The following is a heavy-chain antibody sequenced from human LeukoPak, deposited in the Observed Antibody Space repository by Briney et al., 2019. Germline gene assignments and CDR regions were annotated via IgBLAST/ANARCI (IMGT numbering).Heavy chain of an antibody. CDR3: ANSSWSALDY. Sequence: QAGGSLRLSCAASGFTFSSYEMNWVRQAPGKGLEWISYISSSGSTMYYADSVKGRFTISRDNAKNSLYLQMNSLRAKDTAIYYCANSSWSALDYWGQGTLVTVSS. CDR1: GFTFSSYE. D-gene: IGHD6-13*01. V-gene: IGHV3-48*03. J-gene: IGHJ4*02. CDR2: ISSSGSTM.